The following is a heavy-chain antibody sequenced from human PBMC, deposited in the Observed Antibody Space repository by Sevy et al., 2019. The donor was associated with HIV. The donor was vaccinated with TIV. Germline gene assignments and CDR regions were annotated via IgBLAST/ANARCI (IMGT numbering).Heavy chain of an antibody. CDR1: GFTFGDYW. CDR3: ARCHPENYYHVCAVYYGLLFDH. J-gene: IGHJ4*02. Sequence: GGSLRLSCAASGFTFGDYWLTWVRQVPGKGLEWVANIKQGGSETYYADSVKGRFSISRDNAKNSLYLRMNSLRAEDTAVYYCARCHPENYYHVCAVYYGLLFDHWGQGALVTVSS. V-gene: IGHV3-7*01. D-gene: IGHD3-9*01. CDR2: IKQGGSET.